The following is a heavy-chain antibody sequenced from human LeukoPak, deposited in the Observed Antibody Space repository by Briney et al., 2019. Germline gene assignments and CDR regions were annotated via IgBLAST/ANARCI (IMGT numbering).Heavy chain of an antibody. J-gene: IGHJ6*04. CDR1: GFTFSTYG. Sequence: GGSRRLSCAASGFTFSTYGMSWVRQAPGKGLEWVANIKQDGSEKYYVDSVKGRFIISRDNAKNSLYLQMNSLRAEDTAVYYCARDEFVWGIGTMVTISS. CDR3: ARDEFV. CDR2: IKQDGSEK. V-gene: IGHV3-7*01. D-gene: IGHD3-10*01.